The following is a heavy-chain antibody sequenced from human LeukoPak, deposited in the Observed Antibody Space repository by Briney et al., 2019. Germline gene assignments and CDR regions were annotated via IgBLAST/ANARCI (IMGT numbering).Heavy chain of an antibody. J-gene: IGHJ5*02. CDR1: GGSFSGYY. CDR3: ARSFRRGYSYGYPNWFDP. CDR2: INHSGST. D-gene: IGHD5-18*01. V-gene: IGHV4-34*01. Sequence: PSETLSLTCAVYGGSFSGYYWSWIRQPPGKGLEWIGEINHSGSTNYNPSLKSRVTISVDTSKNQFSLKLSSVTAADTAVYYCARSFRRGYSYGYPNWFDPWGQGTLVTVSS.